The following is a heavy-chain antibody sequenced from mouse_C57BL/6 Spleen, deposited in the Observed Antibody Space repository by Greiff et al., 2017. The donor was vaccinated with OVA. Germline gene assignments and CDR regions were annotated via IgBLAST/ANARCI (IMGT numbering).Heavy chain of an antibody. Sequence: QVQLQQPGAELVRPGPSVKLSCKASGYTFTSYWMHWVKQRPGQGLEWIGVIDPSDSYTNYNQKFKGKATLPVDTSSSQASMPLSSLPPEDSAVFYCARGLDGYYGPFAYWGQGTLVTVSA. CDR3: ARGLDGYYGPFAY. D-gene: IGHD2-3*01. CDR2: IDPSDSYT. J-gene: IGHJ3*01. CDR1: GYTFTSYW. V-gene: IGHV1-59*01.